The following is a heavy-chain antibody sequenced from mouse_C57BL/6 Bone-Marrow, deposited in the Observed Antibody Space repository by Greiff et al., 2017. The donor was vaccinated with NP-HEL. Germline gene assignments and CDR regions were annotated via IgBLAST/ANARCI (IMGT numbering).Heavy chain of an antibody. D-gene: IGHD1-1*01. CDR2: IDPNSGGT. J-gene: IGHJ3*01. CDR3: ARCYYGSSPALFAY. V-gene: IGHV1-62-3*01. Sequence: QVHVKQPGAELVKPGASVKLSSKASGYTFTSYWMHWVKQRPGRGLEWIGRIDPNSGGTKYNEKFKSKATLTVDKPSSTAYMQLSSLTSEDSAVYYCARCYYGSSPALFAYWGQGTLVTVSA. CDR1: GYTFTSYW.